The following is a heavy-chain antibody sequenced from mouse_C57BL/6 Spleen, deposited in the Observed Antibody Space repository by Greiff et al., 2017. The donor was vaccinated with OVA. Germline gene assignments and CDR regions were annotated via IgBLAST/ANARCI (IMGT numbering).Heavy chain of an antibody. J-gene: IGHJ1*03. CDR2: INPSTGGT. Sequence: EVQLQQSGPELVKPGASVKISCKASGYSFTGYYMNWVKQSPEKSLEWIGEINPSTGGTTYNQKFKAKATLTVDKSSGTAYMQLKSLTSEDSAVYYCARSPYGWYFDVWGTGTTVTVSS. CDR3: ARSPYGWYFDV. D-gene: IGHD1-1*02. V-gene: IGHV1-42*01. CDR1: GYSFTGYY.